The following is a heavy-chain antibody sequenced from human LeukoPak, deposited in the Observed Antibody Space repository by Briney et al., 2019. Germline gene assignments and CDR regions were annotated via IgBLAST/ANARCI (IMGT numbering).Heavy chain of an antibody. CDR1: GFTFSKHA. CDR3: ARDRKYNYVFDY. V-gene: IGHV3-30*04. J-gene: IGHJ4*02. CDR2: ISYDGSNK. Sequence: GGSLRLSCAASGFTFSKHAMHWVRQAPGKGLEWVAVISYDGSNKYYADSVKGRFTISRDNSKNTLYLQMNSLRAEDTAVYYCARDRKYNYVFDYWGQGTLVTVSS. D-gene: IGHD5-18*01.